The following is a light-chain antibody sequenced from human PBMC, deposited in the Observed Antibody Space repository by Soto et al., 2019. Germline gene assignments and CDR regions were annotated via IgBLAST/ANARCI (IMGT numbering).Light chain of an antibody. V-gene: IGKV3-11*01. J-gene: IGKJ5*01. CDR1: QSVSSY. CDR2: DAS. CDR3: QQRSNWPPIT. Sequence: EILPAEVPATPSFSPGERATPSRRASQSVSSYLAWYQQKPGQAPRLLIYDASSRATGIPARFSGSGSGTDFTLTISSLEPEDFAVYYCQQRSNWPPITFGQGTRLEIK.